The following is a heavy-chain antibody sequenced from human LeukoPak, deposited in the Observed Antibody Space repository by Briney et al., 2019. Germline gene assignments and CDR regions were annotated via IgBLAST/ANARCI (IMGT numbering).Heavy chain of an antibody. Sequence: SVKVSCKASGGTFNTYTFSWVRQAPGQGLEWMGGITPIYGTANYAPKFQGRVTITADESTYTAYMELSSLRSEDTAVYFCARARPYDYSMVSPMDVWGKGTTVTVSS. CDR2: ITPIYGTA. V-gene: IGHV1-69*13. J-gene: IGHJ6*04. CDR1: GGTFNTYT. CDR3: ARARPYDYSMVSPMDV. D-gene: IGHD4-11*01.